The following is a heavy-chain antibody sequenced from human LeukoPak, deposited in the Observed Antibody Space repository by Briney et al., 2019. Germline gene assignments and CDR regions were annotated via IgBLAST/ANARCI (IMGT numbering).Heavy chain of an antibody. Sequence: GGSLRLSCEASRFTFSRYGMHWVRQAPGKGLEWVAFMWYDGSKIYYADSVKGRFTISRDNSKNTLYLQMNSLRADDTAVYHCVRDDGSLAAPGGYWGQGTLVTVSS. J-gene: IGHJ4*02. CDR1: RFTFSRYG. D-gene: IGHD6-13*01. CDR2: MWYDGSKI. CDR3: VRDDGSLAAPGGY. V-gene: IGHV3-33*01.